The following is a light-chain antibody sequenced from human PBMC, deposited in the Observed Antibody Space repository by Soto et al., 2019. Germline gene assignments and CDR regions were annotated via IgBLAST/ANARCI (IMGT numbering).Light chain of an antibody. CDR1: QGISSY. CDR2: AAS. Sequence: AIRMTQSPSSLSASTGDRVTITCRASQGISSYLAWYQQKPGKAPKLLIYAASTLQSGVTSRFSGSGSGTDLTLTIRCLQSEDFATYYCQQYYSYPWMFGQGTKVEIK. CDR3: QQYYSYPWM. V-gene: IGKV1-8*01. J-gene: IGKJ1*01.